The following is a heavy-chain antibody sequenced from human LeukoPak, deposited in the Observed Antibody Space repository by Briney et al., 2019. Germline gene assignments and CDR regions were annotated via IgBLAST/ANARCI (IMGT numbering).Heavy chain of an antibody. CDR2: ISGSGGST. V-gene: IGHV3-23*01. CDR3: AKGPHIVVVVAATDY. D-gene: IGHD2-15*01. CDR1: GFTFSSYA. Sequence: SGGSLRLSCAASGFTFSSYAMSWVRQAPGKGLEWVSAISGSGGSTYYADSVKGRFTISRDNSKNTLYLQMNSLRAEDTAVYYCAKGPHIVVVVAATDYWGQGTLVTVSS. J-gene: IGHJ4*02.